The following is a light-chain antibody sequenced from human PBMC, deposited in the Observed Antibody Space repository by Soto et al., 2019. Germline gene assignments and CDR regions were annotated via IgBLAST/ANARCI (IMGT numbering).Light chain of an antibody. CDR1: SSDVGGYNY. J-gene: IGLJ2*01. Sequence: QSVLTQPASVSGSPGQSITISCTGTSSDVGGYNYVSWYQQHPGKVPKLMIYEVSNRPSGVSNRFSGSKSGNTASLTISGLQAEDEADYYCSSYTSSLVVFGGGTQLTVL. CDR3: SSYTSSLVV. V-gene: IGLV2-14*01. CDR2: EVS.